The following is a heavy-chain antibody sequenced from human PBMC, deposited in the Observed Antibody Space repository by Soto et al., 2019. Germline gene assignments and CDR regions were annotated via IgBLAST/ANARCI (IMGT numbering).Heavy chain of an antibody. CDR1: GFTFSNAW. J-gene: IGHJ4*02. V-gene: IGHV3-15*01. Sequence: EVQLVESGGGLVKPGGSLRLSCAASGFTFSNAWMSWVRQAPGKGLEWVGRIKSKTDGGTTDYAAPVKGRFTISRDDSKNTLYLQMNSLKTEDTAVYYCTTKNLAARRIFDYWGQGTLVTVSS. CDR2: IKSKTDGGTT. D-gene: IGHD6-6*01. CDR3: TTKNLAARRIFDY.